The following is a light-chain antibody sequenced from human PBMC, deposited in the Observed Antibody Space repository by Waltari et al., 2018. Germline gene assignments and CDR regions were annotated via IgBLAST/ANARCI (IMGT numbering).Light chain of an antibody. V-gene: IGLV3-19*01. CDR3: NSRDSSGNPYV. J-gene: IGLJ1*01. CDR2: GKK. CDR1: SLRTYY. Sequence: SSELTPDPAVSVALGQDVRIKCQGNSLRTYYANWYQQKPGQAPVLVIYGKKHRPPGIPDRLSASSSGNTASLTIAGAQAEDEADYYCNSRDSSGNPYVFGSGTKVTVL.